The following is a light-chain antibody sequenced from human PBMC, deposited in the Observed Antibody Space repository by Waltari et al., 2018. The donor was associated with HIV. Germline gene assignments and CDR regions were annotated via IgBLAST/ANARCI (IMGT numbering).Light chain of an antibody. CDR3: AAYAGNNIVI. CDR2: DVN. V-gene: IGLV2-8*01. Sequence: QSALTQPPSASGSPGQSVTVSCTGTSSDIGYFNYVSWYQQHPGKAPKPLIYDVNKRPSGVPDRFSASKSGATASLTVSGLLAEDEADYYCAAYAGNNIVIFGGGTKVTV. J-gene: IGLJ2*01. CDR1: SSDIGYFNY.